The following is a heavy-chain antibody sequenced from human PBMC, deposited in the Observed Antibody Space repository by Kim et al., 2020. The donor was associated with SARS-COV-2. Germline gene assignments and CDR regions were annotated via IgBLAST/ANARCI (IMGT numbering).Heavy chain of an antibody. CDR1: GYTFTDYY. V-gene: IGHV1-2*06. J-gene: IGHJ6*02. D-gene: IGHD1-1*01. CDR3: ARMENWSLIFLHYGMDV. CDR2: IIPNNGGT. Sequence: ASVKVSCKASGYTFTDYYLHWVRQAPGQGLEWMGRIIPNNGGTNYSPRFQGRVTMTRDTSISTAYMELSRLRSDDTAMYYCARMENWSLIFLHYGMDVWGQGTTVTVSS.